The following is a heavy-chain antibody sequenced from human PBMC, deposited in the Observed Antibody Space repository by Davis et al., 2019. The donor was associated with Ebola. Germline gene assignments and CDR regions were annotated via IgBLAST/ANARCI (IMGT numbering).Heavy chain of an antibody. CDR2: IKQDGSEK. Sequence: GESLKISCAASGFTVSSNYMSWVRQAPGKGLEWVANIKQDGSEKQYVDSVKGRFTISRDNAENSLYLQMSSLRADDTAMYYCARDLVYGGNAFFDYWGQGTLVSVSS. CDR1: GFTVSSNY. J-gene: IGHJ4*02. CDR3: ARDLVYGGNAFFDY. D-gene: IGHD4-23*01. V-gene: IGHV3-7*03.